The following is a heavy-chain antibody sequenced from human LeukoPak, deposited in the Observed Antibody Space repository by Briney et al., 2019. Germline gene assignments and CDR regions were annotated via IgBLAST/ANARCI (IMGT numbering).Heavy chain of an antibody. V-gene: IGHV3-30*03. J-gene: IGHJ4*02. CDR1: GFTFSSYG. Sequence: GGSLRLSCAASGFTFSSYGMHWVRQAPGKGLEWVAVISYDGSNKYYADSVKGRFTISRDNSKNTLYLQLTSLRAEDTAVYYCARDGPDSYYYDNSGFTDWGQGTLVTVSS. D-gene: IGHD3-22*01. CDR3: ARDGPDSYYYDNSGFTD. CDR2: ISYDGSNK.